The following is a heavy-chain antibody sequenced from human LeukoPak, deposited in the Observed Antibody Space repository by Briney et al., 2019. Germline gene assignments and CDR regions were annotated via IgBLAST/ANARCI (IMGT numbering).Heavy chain of an antibody. Sequence: GGSLRLSCAASGFTFSSYSMNWVRQAPGKGLEWVSYISSFSGTIYYADSVKGRFTISRDNAKNSLYLQMNSLRAEDTAVYYCARGLWGDFWSGDYYYYYYMDVWGEGTTVTVSS. CDR1: GFTFSSYS. J-gene: IGHJ6*03. D-gene: IGHD3-3*01. V-gene: IGHV3-48*01. CDR3: ARGLWGDFWSGDYYYYYYMDV. CDR2: ISSFSGTI.